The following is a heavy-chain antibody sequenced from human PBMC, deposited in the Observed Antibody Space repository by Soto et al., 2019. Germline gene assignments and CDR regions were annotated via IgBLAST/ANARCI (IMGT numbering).Heavy chain of an antibody. V-gene: IGHV2-5*02. CDR1: GFSLTTHGVR. J-gene: IGHJ3*02. CDR2: IYWDDDK. Sequence: QITLKESGPTLVKPTQTLTLTCTFSGFSLTTHGVRVGWIRQPPGKALEWLALIYWDDDKHYSPSLKSRLTISKDTSKNQVVLTVTNMDPVDTATYYCARVPPTADAFDIWGQGTMVTVSS. D-gene: IGHD6-6*01. CDR3: ARVPPTADAFDI.